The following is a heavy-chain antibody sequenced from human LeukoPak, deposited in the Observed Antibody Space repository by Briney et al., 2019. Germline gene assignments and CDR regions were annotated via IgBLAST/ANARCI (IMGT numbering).Heavy chain of an antibody. CDR3: AKEHSSGWPYLDS. Sequence: GEYLRLSCAASGFTFDRYTIHWVRQAPGRGLEWVSLIGRRDNNRYYADSVTGRFTISRDNSKNSLYLQMNTPRTPDTTLYNCAKEHSSGWPYLDSWGRGTLVTVSS. V-gene: IGHV3-43*01. D-gene: IGHD6-19*01. J-gene: IGHJ5*01. CDR1: GFTFDRYT. CDR2: IGRRDNNR.